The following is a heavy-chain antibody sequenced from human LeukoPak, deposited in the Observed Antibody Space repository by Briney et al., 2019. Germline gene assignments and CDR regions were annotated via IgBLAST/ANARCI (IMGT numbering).Heavy chain of an antibody. CDR3: ARVREFFTYYYYGMDV. V-gene: IGHV4-30-4*01. J-gene: IGHJ6*02. CDR1: GGSISSGDYY. Sequence: PSETLSLTCTVSGGSISSGDYYWSSIRQPPGKGLEWIGYIYYSGSTYYNPSLKSRVTISVDTSKNQFSLKLSSVTAADAAVYYCARVREFFTYYYYGMDVWGQGTTVTVSS. CDR2: IYYSGST. D-gene: IGHD3-10*01.